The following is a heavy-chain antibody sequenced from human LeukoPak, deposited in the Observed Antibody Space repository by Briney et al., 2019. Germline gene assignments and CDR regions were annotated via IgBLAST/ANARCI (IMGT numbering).Heavy chain of an antibody. CDR2: ISSSSSYI. D-gene: IGHD3-3*01. J-gene: IGHJ3*02. V-gene: IGHV3-21*01. Sequence: GGSLRLSCAASGFTFSSYSMNWVRQAPGKGQEWVSSISSSSSYIYYADSVKGRFTISRDNAKNSLYLQMNSLRAEDTAVYYCARDGAPITIFGVAADHDAFDIWGQGTMVTVSS. CDR1: GFTFSSYS. CDR3: ARDGAPITIFGVAADHDAFDI.